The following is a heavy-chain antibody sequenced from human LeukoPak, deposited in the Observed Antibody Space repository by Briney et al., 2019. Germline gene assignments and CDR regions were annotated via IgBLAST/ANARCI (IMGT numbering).Heavy chain of an antibody. V-gene: IGHV3-23*01. D-gene: IGHD4-17*01. CDR3: AKDLHGEYLLSGS. J-gene: IGHJ5*02. Sequence: GGSLRLSCAASGFTFSSYSMNWVRQAPGKGLEWVSGICGSGGCTYYADSVKGRFTISRDNSQNTLFLQMNSLRAEDTAVYYCAKDLHGEYLLSGSWGQGTLATISS. CDR2: ICGSGGCT. CDR1: GFTFSSYS.